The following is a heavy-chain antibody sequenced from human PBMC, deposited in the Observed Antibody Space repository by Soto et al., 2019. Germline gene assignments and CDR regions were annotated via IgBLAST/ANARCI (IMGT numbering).Heavy chain of an antibody. V-gene: IGHV3-66*01. D-gene: IGHD1-20*01. Sequence: EVQLVESGGGLVQPGGSLRLSCAASGFTVTSIYLSWVRQAPGKGLEWVSVIYSGGSTYYADSVKGRFTISRDNSKNTLYLQMNSLRAADTAVYYCATITCLYNWFDPWGQGTLVTVSS. CDR2: IYSGGST. J-gene: IGHJ5*02. CDR3: ATITCLYNWFDP. CDR1: GFTVTSIY.